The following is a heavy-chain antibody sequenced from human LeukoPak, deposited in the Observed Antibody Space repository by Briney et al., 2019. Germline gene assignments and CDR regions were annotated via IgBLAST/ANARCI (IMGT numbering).Heavy chain of an antibody. J-gene: IGHJ6*03. CDR1: GFTFSSYW. D-gene: IGHD3-3*01. V-gene: IGHV3-7*01. CDR3: ARAGDFSYYDFWSGAGGDYYYYMDV. CDR2: IKQDGSEK. Sequence: GGSLRLSCAASGFTFSSYWMSWVRQAPGKGLEWVANIKQDGSEKYYVDSVKGRFTISRDNAKNSLYLQMNSLRAEDTAVYYCARAGDFSYYDFWSGAGGDYYYYMDVWGKGTTVTVSS.